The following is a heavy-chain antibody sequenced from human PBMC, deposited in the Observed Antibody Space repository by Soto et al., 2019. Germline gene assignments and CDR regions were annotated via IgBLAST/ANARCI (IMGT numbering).Heavy chain of an antibody. V-gene: IGHV4-30-4*01. J-gene: IGHJ3*02. D-gene: IGHD6-19*01. CDR1: GGSLSSYY. CDR3: ANYSSGRAFDI. Sequence: PSETLSLTCVVSGGSLSSYYWSWIRQPPGKGLEWIGYIYYSGSTYYNPSLKSRVTISVDTSKNQFSLKLSSVTAADTAVYYCANYSSGRAFDIWGQGTMVTVSS. CDR2: IYYSGST.